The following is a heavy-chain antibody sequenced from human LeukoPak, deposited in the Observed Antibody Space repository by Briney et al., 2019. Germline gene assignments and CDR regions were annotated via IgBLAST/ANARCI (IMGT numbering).Heavy chain of an antibody. CDR3: ARSYNWNYLDHDAFDI. CDR2: INPSGGST. Sequence: ASVKVSCKASGYTFTSYYMHWVRQAPGQGLEWMGIINPSGGSTSYAQKFQGRVTMTRDMSTSTVYMELSSLRSEDTAVYYCARSYNWNYLDHDAFDIWGQGTMVTVSS. CDR1: GYTFTSYY. J-gene: IGHJ3*02. V-gene: IGHV1-46*01. D-gene: IGHD1-7*01.